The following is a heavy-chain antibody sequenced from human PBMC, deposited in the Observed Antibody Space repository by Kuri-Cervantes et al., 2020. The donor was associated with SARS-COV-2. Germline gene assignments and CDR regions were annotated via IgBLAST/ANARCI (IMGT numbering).Heavy chain of an antibody. J-gene: IGHJ6*03. CDR3: ARLVGGATGDYYYYMDV. CDR2: IGTAGDT. CDR1: GFTFSSYD. Sequence: GESLKISCAASGFTFSSYDMHWVRQATGKGLEWVSAIGTAGDTYYPGSVKGRFTISRENAKNSLYLRMNSLRAEDTAVYYCARLVGGATGDYYYYMDVWGKGTTVTVSS. V-gene: IGHV3-13*01. D-gene: IGHD1-26*01.